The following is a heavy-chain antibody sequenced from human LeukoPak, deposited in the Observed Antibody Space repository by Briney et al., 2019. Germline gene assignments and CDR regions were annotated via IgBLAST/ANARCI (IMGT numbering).Heavy chain of an antibody. CDR2: IYYTGTT. D-gene: IGHD2-8*01. Sequence: SQTLSLTCTVSGGSSSSGDYYGSWIRQYPGKGLEWIGYIYYTGTTYYNPSLKSRVTISVDTSKSQFSLRLSSVTAADTAVYHCARLNGASHFDYWGQGTLVTVSS. V-gene: IGHV4-31*03. CDR1: GGSSSSGDYY. CDR3: ARLNGASHFDY. J-gene: IGHJ4*02.